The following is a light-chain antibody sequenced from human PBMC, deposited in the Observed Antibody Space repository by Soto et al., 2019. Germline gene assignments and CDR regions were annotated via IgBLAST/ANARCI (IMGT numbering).Light chain of an antibody. CDR2: GDT. CDR1: NSNIGADYA. V-gene: IGLV1-40*01. J-gene: IGLJ1*01. CDR3: QYYDSRLSGSV. Sequence: QCGLAQPPSGSGAPGQRVTISCTWSNSNIGADYAVHWYQHLPGTAPKLLLTGDTSRPSGVPDRFSGSKSGASASLAITDIQAEDEADYYCQYYDSRLSGSVFGTGTKVTVL.